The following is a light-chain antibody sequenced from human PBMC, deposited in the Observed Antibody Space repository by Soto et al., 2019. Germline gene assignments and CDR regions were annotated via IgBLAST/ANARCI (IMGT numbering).Light chain of an antibody. CDR3: SSFAGNNHVV. J-gene: IGLJ2*01. CDR2: EVS. Sequence: QSALTQPPSASGSPGQSVTISCTGTSSDVGGYNYVSWYQQHPGKAPKLMISEVSKRPSGVPDRFAGSKSGNTASLTVSGLQAEDEADYYCSSFAGNNHVVFGGGTQLTVL. V-gene: IGLV2-8*01. CDR1: SSDVGGYNY.